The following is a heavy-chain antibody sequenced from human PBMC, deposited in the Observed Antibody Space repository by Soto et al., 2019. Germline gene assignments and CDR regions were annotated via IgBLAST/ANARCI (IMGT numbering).Heavy chain of an antibody. Sequence: EVQLLESGGGLVQPGGSLRLSCAASGFTFSSNAMSWVRQTPGKGLEWVSAITSSGGSTYYADSVKGRFTISRDNSKNTLFLQMNSLRAEDTAIYYCANSVGSGWSKSDYWGQGTLVTVSS. CDR1: GFTFSSNA. CDR3: ANSVGSGWSKSDY. V-gene: IGHV3-23*01. D-gene: IGHD6-19*01. J-gene: IGHJ4*02. CDR2: ITSSGGST.